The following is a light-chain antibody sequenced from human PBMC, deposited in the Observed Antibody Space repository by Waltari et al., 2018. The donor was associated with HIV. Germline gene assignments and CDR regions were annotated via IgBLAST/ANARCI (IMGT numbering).Light chain of an antibody. CDR1: QGIGSS. V-gene: IGKV1-13*02. CDR3: QQFNSYPLT. CDR2: DAS. Sequence: AIEFTQSPSILSASVGDRVTVTCRASQGIGSSLAWHQQKAGNAPKLLIYDASSLKSGVPSRFSGSGSGTDFTLTISSLQPEDFAIYYCQQFNSYPLTFGGGTKVEIK. J-gene: IGKJ4*01.